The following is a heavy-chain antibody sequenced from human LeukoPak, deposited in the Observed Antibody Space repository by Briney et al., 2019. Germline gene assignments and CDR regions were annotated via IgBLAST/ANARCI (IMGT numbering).Heavy chain of an antibody. CDR3: ARVHYDFWSGYSNYFDY. J-gene: IGHJ4*02. CDR2: IYHSGST. Sequence: KPSQTLSLTCAVSGGSISSGGYSWSWIRQPPGQGLEWIGYIYHSGSTYYNPSLKSRVTISVDRSKNQFSLKLSSVTAADTAVYYCARVHYDFWSGYSNYFDYWGQGTLVTVSS. D-gene: IGHD3-3*01. CDR1: GGSISSGGYS. V-gene: IGHV4-30-2*01.